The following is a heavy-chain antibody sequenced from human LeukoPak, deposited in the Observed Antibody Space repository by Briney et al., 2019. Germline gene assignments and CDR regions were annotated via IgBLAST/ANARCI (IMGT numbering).Heavy chain of an antibody. CDR1: GFTFSSST. J-gene: IGHJ4*02. Sequence: GGSLRLSCAASGFTFSSSTMHWVRQAPGKGLEWVAVISYDGSNKYYADSVKGRFTISRDNSKNTLYLQMNSLRAEDTAVYYCGRGHWGLDYWGQGALVTVSS. D-gene: IGHD7-27*01. CDR2: ISYDGSNK. CDR3: GRGHWGLDY. V-gene: IGHV3-30*04.